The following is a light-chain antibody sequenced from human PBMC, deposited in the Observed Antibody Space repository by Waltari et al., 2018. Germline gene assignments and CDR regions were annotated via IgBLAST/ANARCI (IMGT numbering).Light chain of an antibody. J-gene: IGKJ1*01. CDR3: QQYNSYSLWT. CDR2: KAS. CDR1: QSISSW. Sequence: DIQMNQSPSTLSASVGDRVTITCRASQSISSWLAWYQQKPGKAPKLLIYKASSLESGVPSRFSGSGSGTEFTLTISSLQPDDFATYYCQQYNSYSLWTFGQGTKVEIK. V-gene: IGKV1-5*03.